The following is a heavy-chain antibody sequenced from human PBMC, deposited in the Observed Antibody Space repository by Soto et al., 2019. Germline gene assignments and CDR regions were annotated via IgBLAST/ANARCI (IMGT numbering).Heavy chain of an antibody. CDR3: TTPAAYYYDSSGYDY. J-gene: IGHJ4*02. CDR2: IRSKAKSYAT. V-gene: IGHV3-73*01. D-gene: IGHD3-22*01. Sequence: GKGLEWVGRIRSKAKSYATAYAASVKGRFTISRDGSKNTAYLQMNSLKTEDTAVYYFTTPAAYYYDSSGYDYLGQGTLVTVSS.